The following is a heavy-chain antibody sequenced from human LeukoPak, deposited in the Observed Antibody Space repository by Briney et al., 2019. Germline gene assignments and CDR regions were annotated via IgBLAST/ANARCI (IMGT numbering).Heavy chain of an antibody. Sequence: GGSLRLSCAASGFVFDDYTMHWVRQAPGKGLEWVCLISWDGVSTYYADSVKGRFTISRDNTETSVYLQMNSLRAEDTALYYCIRADPTLSSARNYYFYMDVWGKGTTVTVSS. D-gene: IGHD3-22*01. CDR3: IRADPTLSSARNYYFYMDV. V-gene: IGHV3-43D*03. CDR2: ISWDGVST. J-gene: IGHJ6*03. CDR1: GFVFDDYT.